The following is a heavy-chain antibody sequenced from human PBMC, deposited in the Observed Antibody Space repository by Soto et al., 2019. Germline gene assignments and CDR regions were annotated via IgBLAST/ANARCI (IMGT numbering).Heavy chain of an antibody. D-gene: IGHD3-10*01. J-gene: IGHJ4*02. Sequence: SQTMSLTCTVSDETIIRDSYYWNRIHQHPGKGLEWIGYIYYSGTTAYNPSLKNRVTISPDTSKNQFSLNLSSVTAADTAVYYCARGLDSGSYYAFEYWGQGILVTVSS. V-gene: IGHV4-31*03. CDR1: DETIIRDSYY. CDR3: ARGLDSGSYYAFEY. CDR2: IYYSGTT.